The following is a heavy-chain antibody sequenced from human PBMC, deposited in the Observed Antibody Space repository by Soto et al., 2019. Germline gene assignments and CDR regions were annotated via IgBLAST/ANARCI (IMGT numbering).Heavy chain of an antibody. CDR1: GFAFSSYG. CDR2: IWYDGSNK. Sequence: GGSLRLSCAASGFAFSSYGMHWVRQAPGKGLEWAAVIWYDGSNKYYADSVKGRFIISRDNSKNTLYLQMNSLRAEDTAVYYCARGDYYDSSGSYYRVKCAFDIWGQGTMVTVSS. D-gene: IGHD3-22*01. J-gene: IGHJ3*02. CDR3: ARGDYYDSSGSYYRVKCAFDI. V-gene: IGHV3-33*01.